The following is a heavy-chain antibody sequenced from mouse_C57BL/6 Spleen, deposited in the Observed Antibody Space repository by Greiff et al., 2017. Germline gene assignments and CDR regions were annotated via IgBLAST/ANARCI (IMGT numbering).Heavy chain of an antibody. CDR1: GYTFTDHT. D-gene: IGHD2-10*01. CDR2: IYPRDGST. J-gene: IGHJ2*01. Sequence: QVQLQQSDAELVKPGASVKISCTVSGYTFTDHTIHWIKQRPEQGLEWIGYIYPRDGSTKYNEKFKGKATFTADKSANTAYMQLNSLTSEDSAVYFCARASSGNYYYFDYWGQGTTLTVSS. V-gene: IGHV1-78*01. CDR3: ARASSGNYYYFDY.